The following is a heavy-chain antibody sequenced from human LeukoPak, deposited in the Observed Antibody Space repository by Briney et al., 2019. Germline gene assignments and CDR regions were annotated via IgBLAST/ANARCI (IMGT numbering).Heavy chain of an antibody. CDR2: ISSSSSYI. J-gene: IGHJ4*02. Sequence: GGSLRLSCAASGFTVSSNYMSWVRQAPGKGLEWVSSISSSSSYIYYADSVKGRFTISRDNAKNSLYLQMNSLRAEDTAVYYCARDRYYDILTGYSDYWGQGTLVTVSS. V-gene: IGHV3-21*01. D-gene: IGHD3-9*01. CDR1: GFTVSSNY. CDR3: ARDRYYDILTGYSDY.